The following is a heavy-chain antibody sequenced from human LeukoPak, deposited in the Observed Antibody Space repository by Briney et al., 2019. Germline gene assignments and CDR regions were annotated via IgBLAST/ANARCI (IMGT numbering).Heavy chain of an antibody. J-gene: IGHJ4*02. CDR2: IKQDGSEK. CDR3: ARLRGLYSDTNRYQTALDC. CDR1: GFTFSNYW. Sequence: QPGGSLRLSCAASGFTFSNYWMSWVRQAPGKGLEWVANIKQDGSEKYYVDSVKGRFTISRDNAKNSLYVQMNSLRAEDTAVYYCARLRGLYSDTNRYQTALDCWGQGTLVIVSS. D-gene: IGHD1-26*01. V-gene: IGHV3-7*01.